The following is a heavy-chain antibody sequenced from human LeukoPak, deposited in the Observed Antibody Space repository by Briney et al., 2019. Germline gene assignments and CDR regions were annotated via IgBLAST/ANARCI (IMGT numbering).Heavy chain of an antibody. CDR2: INHSGST. CDR3: ARDPVRGIVVVVAATHDAFDI. CDR1: GGSFSGYY. J-gene: IGHJ3*02. Sequence: SETLSLTCAVYGGSFSGYYWSWIRQPPGKGLEWIGEINHSGSTNYNPSLKSRVTISVDTSKNQFSLKLSSVTAADTAVYYCARDPVRGIVVVVAATHDAFDIWGQGTMVTVSS. V-gene: IGHV4-34*01. D-gene: IGHD2-15*01.